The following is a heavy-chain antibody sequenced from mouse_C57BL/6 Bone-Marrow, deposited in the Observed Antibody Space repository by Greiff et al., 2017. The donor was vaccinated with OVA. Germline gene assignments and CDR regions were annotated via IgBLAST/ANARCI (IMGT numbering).Heavy chain of an antibody. CDR3: ARQGDY. V-gene: IGHV5-12*01. CDR1: GFTFSDYY. J-gene: IGHJ4*01. Sequence: EVMLVESGGGLVQPGGSLKLSCAASGFTFSDYYMYWVRQTPEKRLEWVAYISNGGGSTYYPDTVKGRFTISRDNAKNTLYLQMSRRKSDDTAMYYCARQGDYWGQGTSVTVTS. CDR2: ISNGGGST.